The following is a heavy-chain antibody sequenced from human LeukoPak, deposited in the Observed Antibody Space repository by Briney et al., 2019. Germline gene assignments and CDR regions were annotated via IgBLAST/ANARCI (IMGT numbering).Heavy chain of an antibody. CDR3: SITFGGVIHLALDY. J-gene: IGHJ4*02. D-gene: IGHD3-16*02. CDR1: GGTFSSYA. V-gene: IGHV1-69*06. CDR2: IIPIFGTA. Sequence: ALVKVSCKASGGTFSSYAISWVRQAPGQGLEWMGGIIPIFGTANYAQKFQGRVTITADKSTSTAYMELSSLRSEDTAVYYCSITFGGVIHLALDYWGQGTLVTVSS.